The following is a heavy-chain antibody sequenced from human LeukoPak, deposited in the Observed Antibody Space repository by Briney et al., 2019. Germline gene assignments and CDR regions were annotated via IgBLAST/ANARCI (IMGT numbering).Heavy chain of an antibody. V-gene: IGHV3-74*01. CDR3: ARRPIKYYYYGMDV. CDR1: GFTFSSYW. CDR2: IDRDGSRI. J-gene: IGHJ6*02. Sequence: GGSLRLSCAVSGFTFSSYWMHWVRQAPGKGLVWVSRIDRDGSRINYADSVKGRFTISRDNGKNTLFLQMNSLRAEDTAVYYCARRPIKYYYYGMDVWGQGTTVTVSS.